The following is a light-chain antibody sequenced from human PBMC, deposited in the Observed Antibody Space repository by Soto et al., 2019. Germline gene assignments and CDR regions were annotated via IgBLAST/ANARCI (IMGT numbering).Light chain of an antibody. CDR1: SSDVGGYNY. CDR3: SAHAGANKLV. V-gene: IGLV2-8*01. J-gene: IGLJ2*01. Sequence: QSVLTQPPSASGSPGQSVTISCTGTSSDVGGYNYVSWYQQHPGKAPKLMIYEVSKRPSGVPDRFSGSKAGNTASLTVSGLQAEEEADYHCSAHAGANKLVFGGGTKLTVL. CDR2: EVS.